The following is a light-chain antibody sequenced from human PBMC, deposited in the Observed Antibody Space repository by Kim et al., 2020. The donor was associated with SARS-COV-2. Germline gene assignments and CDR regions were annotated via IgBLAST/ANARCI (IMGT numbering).Light chain of an antibody. CDR1: QNVKSY. Sequence: SLPPGERAILSCRASQNVKSYLGWYQHKPGQAPRLFIYDASTRATGIPARFSGNGSGTDFTLTISGLEAEDFAVYYCHQRSTWPPTFGQGTKLEI. J-gene: IGKJ1*01. CDR2: DAS. CDR3: HQRSTWPPT. V-gene: IGKV3-11*01.